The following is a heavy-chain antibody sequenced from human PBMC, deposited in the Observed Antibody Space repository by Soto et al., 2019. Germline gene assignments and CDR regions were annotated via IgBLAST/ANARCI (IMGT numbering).Heavy chain of an antibody. J-gene: IGHJ4*02. CDR1: GFTFSSYA. Sequence: GRSLRLSCAASGFTFSSYAMSWVRQAPGNWLEWVSTISGSGGNTYYADSVKGRFTVSRDNTKNTLCLQMNSLRADDTAVYYCAKDRRYYGSGGYYSGESFECLGQGTPVAVST. D-gene: IGHD3-22*01. CDR2: ISGSGGNT. V-gene: IGHV3-23*01. CDR3: AKDRRYYGSGGYYSGESFEC.